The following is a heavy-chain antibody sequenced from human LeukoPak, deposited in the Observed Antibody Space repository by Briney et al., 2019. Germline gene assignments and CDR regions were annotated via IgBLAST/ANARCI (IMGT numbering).Heavy chain of an antibody. CDR2: INHSGST. CDR3: ARHRAYYYYYYGMDV. J-gene: IGHJ6*02. CDR1: GGSFSGYY. V-gene: IGHV4-34*01. Sequence: SETLSLTCAVYGGSFSGYYWSWIRQPPGKGLEWIGEINHSGSTNYNPSLKSRVTISVDTSKNQFSLKLSSVTAADTAVYYCARHRAYYYYYYGMDVWGQGTTVTLSS.